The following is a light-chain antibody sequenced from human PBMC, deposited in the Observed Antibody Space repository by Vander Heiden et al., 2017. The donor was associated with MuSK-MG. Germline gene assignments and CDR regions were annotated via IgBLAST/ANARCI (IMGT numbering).Light chain of an antibody. J-gene: IGKJ4*01. CDR1: QGLLHSNGYNY. CDR2: LGS. Sequence: SGMTQSPLSLPVTPGEPASISCRSSQGLLHSNGYNYLDWYLQKPGQSPQLLIYLGSSRASGVPDRFSGSGSGTDFTLRISRVEAEDVGVYYCRQALQTSALTFGGGTKVEIK. V-gene: IGKV2-28*01. CDR3: RQALQTSALT.